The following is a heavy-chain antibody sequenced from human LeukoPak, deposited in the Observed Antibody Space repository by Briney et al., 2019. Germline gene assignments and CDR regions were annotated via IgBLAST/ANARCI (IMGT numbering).Heavy chain of an antibody. J-gene: IGHJ6*03. CDR3: ARTTEGGYTYDYFYYYYMDV. V-gene: IGHV4-34*01. D-gene: IGHD5-18*01. Sequence: PSETLSLTCTVYGGSFSGYYWSWIRQPPGKGLEWIGEINHSGSTNYNPSLKSRVTISVDTSKNQFSLKLTSVTAADTAVYYCARTTEGGYTYDYFYYYYMDVWGKGTTVTISS. CDR2: INHSGST. CDR1: GGSFSGYY.